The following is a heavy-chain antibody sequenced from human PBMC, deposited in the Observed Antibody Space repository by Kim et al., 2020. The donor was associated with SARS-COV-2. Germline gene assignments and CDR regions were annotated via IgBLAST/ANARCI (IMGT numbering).Heavy chain of an antibody. J-gene: IGHJ5*02. CDR3: ARRGDRNWFDP. CDR2: IYYSGST. CDR1: GASITSYY. V-gene: IGHV4-59*08. Sequence: SETLSLTCTVSGASITSYYWSWIRQPPGKGLEWIGYIYYSGSTNYNPSLKSRVTISIDTSKKQFSLKLTSVTAADTAVYYCARRGDRNWFDPWGQGTLV. D-gene: IGHD3-10*01.